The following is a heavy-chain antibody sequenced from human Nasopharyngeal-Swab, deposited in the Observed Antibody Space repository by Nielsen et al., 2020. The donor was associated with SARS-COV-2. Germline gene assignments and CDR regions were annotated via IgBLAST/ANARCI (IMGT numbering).Heavy chain of an antibody. CDR1: GDSISRYY. Sequence: SETLSLTCTVSGDSISRYYWSWSRQPPGKGLEWIGYIYYTGSTNYNPSLKSRVTISIDTSKKYFSLELSSLTAADTAVYYCARMVYADYWGQGILVTVSS. CDR3: ARMVYADY. V-gene: IGHV4-59*01. D-gene: IGHD2-8*01. J-gene: IGHJ4*02. CDR2: IYYTGST.